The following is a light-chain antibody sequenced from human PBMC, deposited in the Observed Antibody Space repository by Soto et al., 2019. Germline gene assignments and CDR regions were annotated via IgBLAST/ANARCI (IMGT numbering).Light chain of an antibody. Sequence: DIQMTQSPSSLSASVGDRVTITCRASQDIGNDLDWYQQKPGKAPKRLIFAASSLQSGVPSRFSGSRSGAEFTLTVSSLQPEDFATYYCLQHHSYPRTFGQGTKVDIK. V-gene: IGKV1-17*01. CDR3: LQHHSYPRT. J-gene: IGKJ1*01. CDR2: AAS. CDR1: QDIGND.